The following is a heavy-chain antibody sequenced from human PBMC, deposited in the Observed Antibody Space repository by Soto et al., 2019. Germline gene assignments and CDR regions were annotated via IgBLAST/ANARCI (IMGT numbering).Heavy chain of an antibody. V-gene: IGHV1-2*04. J-gene: IGHJ6*02. Sequence: SVKASSKASGYTLTNYALRSVRQSPGQGLEWMGWINPNSGGTNYAQKFQGWVTMTRDTSISTAYMELSRLRSDDTAVYYCARSSPMYGLDVWGQGTTVTVSS. CDR1: GYTLTNYA. D-gene: IGHD2-2*01. CDR2: INPNSGGT. CDR3: ARSSPMYGLDV.